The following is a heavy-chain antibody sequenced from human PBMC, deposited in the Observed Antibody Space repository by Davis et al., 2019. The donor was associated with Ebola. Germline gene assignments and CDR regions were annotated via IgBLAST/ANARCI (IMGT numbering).Heavy chain of an antibody. CDR1: GYIFTTYY. CDR3: ARSDGDHVALFDY. CDR2: IDPSGGGT. Sequence: ASVKVSCKASGYIFTTYYIHGVRQAPGQGLEWMGIIDPSGGGTDYAQKFQGGVTMTRDTSTSTVYMELRNLRSEDTAVYYCARSDGDHVALFDYWGQGTLVTVSS. J-gene: IGHJ4*02. D-gene: IGHD4-17*01. V-gene: IGHV1-46*01.